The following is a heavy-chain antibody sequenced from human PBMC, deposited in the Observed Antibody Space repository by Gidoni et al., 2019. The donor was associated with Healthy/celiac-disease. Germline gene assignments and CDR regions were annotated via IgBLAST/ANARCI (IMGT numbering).Heavy chain of an antibody. D-gene: IGHD4-17*01. CDR1: GFSFTSSA. J-gene: IGHJ6*02. Sequence: QVQLVESGGCVVQPGSSLRLSCPDSGFSFTSSALYWVRQAPGKGLEWVAVISYDGSNKYYADSVKGRFTISRDNSKNTLYLQMNSMRAEDTAVDYCAREGGTTVAYYYYYGMDVWGQGTTVTVSS. V-gene: IGHV3-30-3*01. CDR3: AREGGTTVAYYYYYGMDV. CDR2: ISYDGSNK.